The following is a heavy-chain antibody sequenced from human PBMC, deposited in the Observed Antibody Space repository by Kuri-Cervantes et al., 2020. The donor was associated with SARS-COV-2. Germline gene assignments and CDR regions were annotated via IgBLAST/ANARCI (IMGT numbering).Heavy chain of an antibody. D-gene: IGHD5-12*01. V-gene: IGHV1-8*01. CDR2: MNPNSGIT. Sequence: ASVKVSCKASGFTFTSYDFNWVRQASGQGLEWMGWMNPNSGITGYAQKFQGRVTMTRDTSISTAYMELSRLRSDDTAVYYCARSGSGYGAGGYYGMDVWGQGTTVTVSS. J-gene: IGHJ6*02. CDR1: GFTFTSYD. CDR3: ARSGSGYGAGGYYGMDV.